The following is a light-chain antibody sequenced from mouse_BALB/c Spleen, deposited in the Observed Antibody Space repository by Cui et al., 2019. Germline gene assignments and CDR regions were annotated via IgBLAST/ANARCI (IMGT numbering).Light chain of an antibody. CDR2: NAK. J-gene: IGKJ2*01. Sequence: DIQMNPSPTLLTASVGETVTITCRASENIYSYLAWYQQKQGKSPQLLVYNAKTLAEGVPSRFSGSGSGTQFSLKINSLQPEDFGSYYCQHHYGTPYTFGGGTKLEIK. V-gene: IGKV12-44*01. CDR1: ENIYSY. CDR3: QHHYGTPYT.